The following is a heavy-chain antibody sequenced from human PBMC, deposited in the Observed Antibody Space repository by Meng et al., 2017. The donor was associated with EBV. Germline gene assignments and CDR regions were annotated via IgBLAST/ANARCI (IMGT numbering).Heavy chain of an antibody. J-gene: IGHJ5*02. V-gene: IGHV1-2*06. CDR2: INPNSGGT. CDR3: AKGADLAAAGTFWFDP. D-gene: IGHD6-13*01. CDR1: GYTFTGYY. Sequence: QGQLGQSGAGVTKPGAAVKVSCKASGYTFTGYYMHWVRQAPGQGLEWMGRINPNSGGTNYAQKFQGRVTMTRDTSISTAYMELSRLRSDDTAVYYCAKGADLAAAGTFWFDPWGQGTLVTVSS.